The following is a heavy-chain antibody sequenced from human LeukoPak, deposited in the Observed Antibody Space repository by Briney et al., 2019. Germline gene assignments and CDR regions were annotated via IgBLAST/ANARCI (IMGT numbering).Heavy chain of an antibody. CDR3: AKWPEGAMDYFDY. D-gene: IGHD3-16*01. CDR1: GFSFSSYA. Sequence: PGGSLRLSCAASGFSFSSYAMTWAHQAPVKGLEWVSAISGDGTRTYYADSVKGRFTISRDNSKNTLYLEMSSLRVEDTAIYYCAKWPEGAMDYFDYWGQGTLVTVSS. J-gene: IGHJ4*02. CDR2: ISGDGTRT. V-gene: IGHV3-23*01.